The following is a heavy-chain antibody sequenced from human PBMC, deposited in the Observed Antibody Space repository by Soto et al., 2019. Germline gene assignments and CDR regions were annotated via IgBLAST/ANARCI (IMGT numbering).Heavy chain of an antibody. V-gene: IGHV1-46*03. CDR2: INPSGGST. Sequence: GASVKVSCKASGYTFTSYYMHWVRQAPGQGLEWMGIINPSGGSTSYAQKFQGRVTMTRDTSTSTVYMELSSLRSEDTAVYYCARGNTMIVVVETAEFDYWGQGTLLTVS. CDR1: GYTFTSYY. CDR3: ARGNTMIVVVETAEFDY. J-gene: IGHJ4*02. D-gene: IGHD3-22*01.